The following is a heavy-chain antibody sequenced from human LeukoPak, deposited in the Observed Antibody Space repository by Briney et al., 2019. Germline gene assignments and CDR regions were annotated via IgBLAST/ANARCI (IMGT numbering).Heavy chain of an antibody. CDR1: GGSISSYY. Sequence: SETLSLTCTVSGGSISSYYWSWIRQPPGKGLEWIGYIYYSGITNYNPSLKSRVTISLDTSKNQFSLRLSSVTAADSAVYYCARRAVVATFDYWGRGALVTVSS. D-gene: IGHD2-21*01. CDR3: ARRAVVATFDY. V-gene: IGHV4-59*08. J-gene: IGHJ4*02. CDR2: IYYSGIT.